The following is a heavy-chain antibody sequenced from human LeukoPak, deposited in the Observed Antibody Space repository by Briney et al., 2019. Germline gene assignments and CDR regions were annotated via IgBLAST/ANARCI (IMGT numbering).Heavy chain of an antibody. V-gene: IGHV3-23*01. Sequence: GGSLRLPCAASGFTFDIFGMNWVRQAPGKGLEWVSSISTTLDNTYYADSVKGRFTISRDNSIKTLYLQMASLRADDTAIYYCAKGTVRFLEWGQRGYFDYWGQGALVTVSS. CDR3: AKGTVRFLEWGQRGYFDY. CDR1: GFTFDIFG. J-gene: IGHJ4*02. D-gene: IGHD3-3*01. CDR2: ISTTLDNT.